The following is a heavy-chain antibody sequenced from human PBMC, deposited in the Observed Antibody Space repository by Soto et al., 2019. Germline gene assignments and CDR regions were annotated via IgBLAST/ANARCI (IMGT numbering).Heavy chain of an antibody. Sequence: SVKVSCKASGGTFSRYTITRVRQAPGQGLEWMGGITPMFGTPNYAQKFQGRVTITADESTSTAYMELSSLRSEDTAMYYCARDGTLYDSSAYYYLYWGQGTLVTVS. CDR2: ITPMFGTP. J-gene: IGHJ4*02. CDR1: GGTFSRYT. CDR3: ARDGTLYDSSAYYYLY. V-gene: IGHV1-69*13. D-gene: IGHD3-22*01.